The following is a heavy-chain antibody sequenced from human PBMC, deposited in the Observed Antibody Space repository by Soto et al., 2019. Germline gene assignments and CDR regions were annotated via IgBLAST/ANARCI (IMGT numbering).Heavy chain of an antibody. CDR2: IYYSGST. CDR1: GGSISSYY. J-gene: IGHJ6*02. D-gene: IGHD4-17*01. Sequence: TSETLSLTCTVSGGSISSYYWSWIRQPPGKGLEWIGYIYYSGSTNYNPSLKSRVTISVDTSKNQFSLKLSSVTAADTAVYYCASRSASDYGDYDYYYYYGMGVWGQGTTVTVSS. V-gene: IGHV4-59*01. CDR3: ASRSASDYGDYDYYYYYGMGV.